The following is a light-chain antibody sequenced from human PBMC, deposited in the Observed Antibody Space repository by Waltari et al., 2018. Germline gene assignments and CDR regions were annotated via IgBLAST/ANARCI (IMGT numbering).Light chain of an antibody. CDR1: SPNIGTYY. CDR2: RNN. J-gene: IGLJ2*01. CDR3: AVWDDSLTGQVI. Sequence: QSVLTQPPSASGTPGQRVTISCSGSSPNIGTYYVNWYHQPPGPAPKLLIYRNNPRPSGVPDRFSGSKSGTSASLAISGLRSEDEADYYCAVWDDSLTGQVIFGGGTKLTVL. V-gene: IGLV1-47*01.